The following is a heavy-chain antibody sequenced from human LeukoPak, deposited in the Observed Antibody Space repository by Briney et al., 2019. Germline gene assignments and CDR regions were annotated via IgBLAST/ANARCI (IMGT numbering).Heavy chain of an antibody. CDR1: GYTFTSYD. D-gene: IGHD2-15*01. CDR3: ARDCSGGSCYSSDAFDI. V-gene: IGHV1-8*01. CDR2: MNPNSGNT. Sequence: ASVKVSCKASGYTFTSYDINWVRQATGQGLEWVGWMNPNSGNTGYAQKFQGRVTMTRNTSISTAYMELSSLRSEDTAVYYCARDCSGGSCYSSDAFDIWGQGTMVTVSS. J-gene: IGHJ3*02.